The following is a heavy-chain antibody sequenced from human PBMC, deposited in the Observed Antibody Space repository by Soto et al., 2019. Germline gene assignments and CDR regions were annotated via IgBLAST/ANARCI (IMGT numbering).Heavy chain of an antibody. CDR2: IYHGGTT. J-gene: IGHJ4*01. CDR3: ARPKVVVVAGSTFAY. V-gene: IGHV4-38-2*02. Sequence: SETLSLTCSVSGYSITSSYWGWIRQSPGKGPEWIASIYHGGTTFYNPSLKSRITISVDTSNNQFSLKLTSMTAADTAVYYCARPKVVVVAGSTFAYWGHGTLVTAPS. CDR1: GYSITSSY. D-gene: IGHD2-15*01.